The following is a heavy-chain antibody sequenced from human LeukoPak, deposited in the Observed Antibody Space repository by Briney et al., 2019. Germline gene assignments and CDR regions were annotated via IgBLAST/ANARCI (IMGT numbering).Heavy chain of an antibody. CDR2: IKQDATEQ. CDR3: ARFHYCSSTNCYPRHFDY. Sequence: TGGSLRLSCAASGFTFSSYWMSWVRQAPGKGLEWVANIKQDATEQYYVESAKGRFTISRDNTKNSLYLQVNSLIAEDTAVYYCARFHYCSSTNCYPRHFDYWGQGTLVTVSS. J-gene: IGHJ4*02. V-gene: IGHV3-7*01. CDR1: GFTFSSYW. D-gene: IGHD2-2*01.